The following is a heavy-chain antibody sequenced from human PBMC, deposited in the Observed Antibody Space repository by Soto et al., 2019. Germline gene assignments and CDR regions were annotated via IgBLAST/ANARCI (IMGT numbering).Heavy chain of an antibody. J-gene: IGHJ4*02. Sequence: QITLKESGPTLVSPAQTLTLTCGFSGFSLSSYGMGVAWIRQPPGKALEWLALIYWDDDKRYSPSLKDRLAISKDTSSNQVVLTITNMDPGDTATYFCAHAGDYDLPTFDHWGPGTLVTVSS. CDR1: GFSLSSYGMG. V-gene: IGHV2-5*02. D-gene: IGHD4-17*01. CDR3: AHAGDYDLPTFDH. CDR2: IYWDDDK.